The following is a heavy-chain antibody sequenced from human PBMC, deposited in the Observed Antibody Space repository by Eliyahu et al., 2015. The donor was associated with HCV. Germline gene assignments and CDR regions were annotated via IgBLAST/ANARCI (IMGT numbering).Heavy chain of an antibody. CDR3: AARVAVTGAFDI. J-gene: IGHJ3*02. CDR1: GGSISGGSYF. Sequence: QVQLQESGPGLVKPSQTLSLTCTVSGGSISGGSYFWNWIRQPAGKGLEWIGRTYSNGNTNYNPSLKSRVTMSVDTSKNQFSLKLTSVTAADTAVYYCAARVAVTGAFDIWGQGTMVTVSS. CDR2: TYSNGNT. V-gene: IGHV4-61*02. D-gene: IGHD6-19*01.